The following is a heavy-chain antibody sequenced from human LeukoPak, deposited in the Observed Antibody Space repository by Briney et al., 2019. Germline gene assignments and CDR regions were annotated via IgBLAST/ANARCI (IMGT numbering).Heavy chain of an antibody. J-gene: IGHJ3*02. CDR3: ARGGQGDGYSADEAFDI. CDR1: GDSVSSNSAA. CDR2: TYYRSKWYN. V-gene: IGHV6-1*01. D-gene: IGHD5-24*01. Sequence: SQTLSLTCAISGDSVSSNSAAWNWIRQSPSTGLEWLGRTYYRSKWYNDYAGSVKSRITINPDTSKNQFSLQVNSVTPEDAAVYYCARGGQGDGYSADEAFDIWGQGTMVTVSS.